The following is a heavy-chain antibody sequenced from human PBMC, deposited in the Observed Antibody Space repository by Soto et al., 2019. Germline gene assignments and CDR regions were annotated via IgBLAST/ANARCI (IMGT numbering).Heavy chain of an antibody. CDR3: AKEFGTARHNRFDA. Sequence: EVQLLESGGGLVQPGGSLRLSCAASGFIFSRYAMSWVRQTPGKGLEWVSAISESGDATYYADFVMGRFTISRDNSKNTLYLQMSSLRDEDTALYYCAKEFGTARHNRFDAWGQGTLVTVCS. V-gene: IGHV3-23*01. CDR2: ISESGDAT. D-gene: IGHD2-21*02. J-gene: IGHJ5*02. CDR1: GFIFSRYA.